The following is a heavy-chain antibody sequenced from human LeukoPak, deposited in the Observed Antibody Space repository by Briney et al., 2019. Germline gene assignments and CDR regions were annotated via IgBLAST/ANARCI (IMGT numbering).Heavy chain of an antibody. D-gene: IGHD1-26*01. CDR2: IYSGGST. V-gene: IGHV3-53*01. CDR3: AKSLLTTASGTGRAFDI. J-gene: IGHJ3*02. Sequence: GGSLRLSCAASGFTVSSNYMSWVRQAPGKGLEWVSVIYSGGSTYYADPVKGRFTISRDNSKNTLYLQMNSLRAEDTAEYYCAKSLLTTASGTGRAFDIWGQGTMVTVSS. CDR1: GFTVSSNY.